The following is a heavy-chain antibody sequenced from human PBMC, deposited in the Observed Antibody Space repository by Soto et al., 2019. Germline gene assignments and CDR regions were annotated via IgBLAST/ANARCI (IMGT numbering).Heavy chain of an antibody. V-gene: IGHV4-59*01. J-gene: IGHJ3*02. CDR2: IYFSGST. CDR1: GGSISSYS. CDR3: ARDPAADPPDAFDI. D-gene: IGHD6-25*01. Sequence: PSETLSLTCTVSGGSISSYSWSWIRQPPGKGLEWIGYIYFSGSTNYNPSLKSRVTISVDTSKNQFSLKLSSVTAADTAVYYCARDPAADPPDAFDIWGQGTMVTVSS.